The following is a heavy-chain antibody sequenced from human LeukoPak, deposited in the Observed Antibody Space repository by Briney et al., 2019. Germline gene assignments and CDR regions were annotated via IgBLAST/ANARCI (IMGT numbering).Heavy chain of an antibody. V-gene: IGHV1-18*01. Sequence: ASVKVSCKASGYTFTSYGISWVRQAPGEGLEWVGWISVYNGDTRYVQKLQGRVTMTTDTSTNTAYMELRSLRSDDTAVYYCARDWEYSSGWGRNSGWGRPSEGWLDPWGQGTLVTVSS. CDR1: GYTFTSYG. CDR3: ARDWEYSSGWGRNSGWGRPSEGWLDP. D-gene: IGHD6-19*01. CDR2: ISVYNGDT. J-gene: IGHJ5*02.